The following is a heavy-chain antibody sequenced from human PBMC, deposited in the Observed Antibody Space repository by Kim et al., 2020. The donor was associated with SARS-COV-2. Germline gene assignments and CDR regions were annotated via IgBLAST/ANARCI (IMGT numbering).Heavy chain of an antibody. J-gene: IGHJ4*02. CDR2: TYYRSQWYN. Sequence: SQTLSLTCAISGDSVSSNRGTWNWIRQSPSRGLEWLGRTYYRSQWYNDYAVSVKSRISISPDTSKNQFSLQLNSVTPEDTAVYYCASAFFLGHWGQGTLVTVSS. CDR3: ASAFFLGH. CDR1: GDSVSSNRGT. V-gene: IGHV6-1*01. D-gene: IGHD3-3*01.